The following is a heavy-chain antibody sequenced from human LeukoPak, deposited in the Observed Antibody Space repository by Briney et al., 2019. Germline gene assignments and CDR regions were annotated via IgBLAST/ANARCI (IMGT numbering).Heavy chain of an antibody. CDR2: INHSGST. CDR1: GGSISSSSYY. V-gene: IGHV4-39*07. CDR3: ARFEAVAGTPKRWSMDV. Sequence: MPSETLSLTCTVSGGSISSSSYYWGWIRQPPGKGLEWIGEINHSGSTNYNPSLKSRVTISVDTSKNQFSLKLSSVTAADTAVYYCARFEAVAGTPKRWSMDVWGKGTTVTVSS. J-gene: IGHJ6*04. D-gene: IGHD6-19*01.